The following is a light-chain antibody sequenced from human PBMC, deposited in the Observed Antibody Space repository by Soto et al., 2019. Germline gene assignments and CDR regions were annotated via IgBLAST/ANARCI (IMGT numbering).Light chain of an antibody. CDR2: DAS. CDR1: QSVSLS. V-gene: IGKV3-11*01. CDR3: QQRSSWPLT. Sequence: EIVLTQSPATLSLSPGGRATLSCRASQSVSLSLAWYQQKPGQAPRLLIYDASNRATGIPARFSGSGSGTDFTLTISSLEPEDFAVYYCQQRSSWPLTFGGGTKVDIK. J-gene: IGKJ4*01.